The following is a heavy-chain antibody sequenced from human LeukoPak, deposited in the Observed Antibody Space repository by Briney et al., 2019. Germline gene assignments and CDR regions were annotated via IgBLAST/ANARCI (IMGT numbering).Heavy chain of an antibody. CDR2: INPNSGGT. D-gene: IGHD6-19*01. CDR3: ARAYSSGLVYYYMDV. Sequence: ASVKVSCKASGYTFTGYYMHWVRQAPGQGLEWMGWINPNSGGTNYAQKFQGRVTMTRDTSISTAYMELSRLRSDDTAVYYCARAYSSGLVYYYMDVWGKGTTVTVSS. CDR1: GYTFTGYY. J-gene: IGHJ6*03. V-gene: IGHV1-2*02.